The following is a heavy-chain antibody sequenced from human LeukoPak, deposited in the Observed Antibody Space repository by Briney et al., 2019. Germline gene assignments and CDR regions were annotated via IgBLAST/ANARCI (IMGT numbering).Heavy chain of an antibody. CDR3: ARDARVAAALDP. V-gene: IGHV4-39*07. Sequence: SETLSLTCTVSGGSISSSSYYWGWIRQPPGKGLEWIGSIYYSGSTYYNPSLKSRVTISVDTSKNQFSLKLSSVTAADTAVYYCARDARVAAALDPWGQGTLVTVSS. J-gene: IGHJ5*02. D-gene: IGHD6-13*01. CDR2: IYYSGST. CDR1: GGSISSSSYY.